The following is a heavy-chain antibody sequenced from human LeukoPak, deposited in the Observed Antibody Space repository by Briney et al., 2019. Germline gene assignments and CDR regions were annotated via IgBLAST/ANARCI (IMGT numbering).Heavy chain of an antibody. CDR1: GFTFSNYA. CDR2: IRNDGNEI. CDR3: AKTGFQWGEYFYYMDV. Sequence: PGGSLRLSCAASGFTFSNYAMHWVRQAPGKGLEWVAFIRNDGNEIYYADFVKGRFTISRDNSRDTLYFQMNSLIYEDTAVYYCAKTGFQWGEYFYYMDVWGKGTTVTVSS. V-gene: IGHV3-30*02. J-gene: IGHJ6*03. D-gene: IGHD1-14*01.